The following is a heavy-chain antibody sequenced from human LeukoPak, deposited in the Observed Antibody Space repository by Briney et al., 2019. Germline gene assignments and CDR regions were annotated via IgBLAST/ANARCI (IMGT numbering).Heavy chain of an antibody. CDR3: ARTDYRLGPPSY. CDR2: IYYSGST. V-gene: IGHV4-39*07. J-gene: IGHJ4*02. CDR1: GGSISSSSYS. Sequence: SETLSLTCTVSGGSISSSSYSWGWIRQPPGKGLEWIGSIYYSGSTYYNPSLNSRVTISLDTSKNQFSLNLTSETAADTAVYYCARTDYRLGPPSYWGQGTLVTVSS. D-gene: IGHD4-11*01.